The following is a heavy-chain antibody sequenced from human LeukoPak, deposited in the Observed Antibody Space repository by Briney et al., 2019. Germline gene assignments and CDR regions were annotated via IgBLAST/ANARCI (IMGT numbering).Heavy chain of an antibody. D-gene: IGHD4-23*01. V-gene: IGHV3-11*04. CDR2: MSNTGSSK. J-gene: IGHJ3*02. CDR3: ARVRGSYAFDI. Sequence: GGSLRLSCAASGFTFSDYYMSWMRQAPGKGLEWVSYMSNTGSSKYYADSAKGRFTISRDNARNSLYLQMSSLRAEDTAVYYCARVRGSYAFDIWGQGTMVTVSS. CDR1: GFTFSDYY.